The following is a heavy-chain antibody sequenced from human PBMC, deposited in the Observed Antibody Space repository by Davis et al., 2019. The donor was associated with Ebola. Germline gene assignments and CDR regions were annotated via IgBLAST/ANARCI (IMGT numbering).Heavy chain of an antibody. D-gene: IGHD2-2*02. CDR3: ARGLRLYGYYYYGMDV. V-gene: IGHV4-59*11. CDR1: GGSISSHY. Sequence: SETLSLTCTVSGGSISSHYWTWIRQPPGKGLEWIGHIHYSGSTNYNPSLKSRVTISVDTSKNQFSLKLSSVTAADTAVYYCARGLRLYGYYYYGMDVWGQGTTVTVSS. CDR2: IHYSGST. J-gene: IGHJ6*02.